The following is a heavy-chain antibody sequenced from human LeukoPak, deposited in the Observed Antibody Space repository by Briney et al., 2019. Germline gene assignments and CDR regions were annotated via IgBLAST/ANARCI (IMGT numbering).Heavy chain of an antibody. D-gene: IGHD3-9*01. Sequence: GASVTVSCKASGYTFTSYDINWLRQASGQGLEGMGWMNPNSGNTGYAQKFQGRVTMTRNTSISTAYMELSSLRSEDTAVYYCARMKILYYDILTGYPYYYGMDVWGQGTTVTVSS. CDR2: MNPNSGNT. CDR3: ARMKILYYDILTGYPYYYGMDV. CDR1: GYTFTSYD. J-gene: IGHJ6*02. V-gene: IGHV1-8*01.